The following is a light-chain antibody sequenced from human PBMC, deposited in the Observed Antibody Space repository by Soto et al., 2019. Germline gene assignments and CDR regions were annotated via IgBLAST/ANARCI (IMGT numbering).Light chain of an antibody. J-gene: IGKJ1*01. V-gene: IGKV1-5*03. Sequence: DIPMTQSPSTLSASVGDRVTITCRASESISGWLAWYQQKPGKAPKLLIYKASNLESGVPSTFSGSGSGTEFTLSISSLQPDDFATYYFQQYNSYPRTFGQGTNVEIK. CDR3: QQYNSYPRT. CDR1: ESISGW. CDR2: KAS.